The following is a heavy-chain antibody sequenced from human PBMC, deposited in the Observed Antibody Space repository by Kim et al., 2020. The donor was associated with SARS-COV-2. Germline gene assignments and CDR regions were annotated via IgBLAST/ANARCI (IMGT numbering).Heavy chain of an antibody. Sequence: GGSLRLSCAASGFTFSSYGMHWVRQAPGKGLEWVAAIWSDASNTYYADSVKGRFTISRDNSKNTLYLQMNSLSAEDTAIYYCARDPYDIWSGYYGSLPHYWGQGTLVTVSS. CDR2: IWSDASNT. J-gene: IGHJ4*02. V-gene: IGHV3-33*01. CDR3: ARDPYDIWSGYYGSLPHY. D-gene: IGHD3-3*01. CDR1: GFTFSSYG.